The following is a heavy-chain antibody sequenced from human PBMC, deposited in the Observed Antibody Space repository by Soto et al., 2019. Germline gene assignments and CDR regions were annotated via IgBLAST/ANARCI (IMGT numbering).Heavy chain of an antibody. CDR3: ARDRCSGGSCYSGPWFDP. Sequence: GASVKVSCKASGYTFTSYAMHWVRQAPGQRLEWMGWINAGNGNTKYSQKFQGRVTITRDTSASTAYMELSSLRSEDTAVYYCARDRCSGGSCYSGPWFDPWGQGTLVTVSS. CDR2: INAGNGNT. J-gene: IGHJ5*02. CDR1: GYTFTSYA. V-gene: IGHV1-3*01. D-gene: IGHD2-15*01.